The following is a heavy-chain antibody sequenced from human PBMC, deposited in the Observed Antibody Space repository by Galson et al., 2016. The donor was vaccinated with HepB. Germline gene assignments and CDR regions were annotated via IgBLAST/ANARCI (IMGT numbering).Heavy chain of an antibody. V-gene: IGHV3-7*01. Sequence: SLRLSCAASGFTFRTSWMSWVRQPPGKGPEWVANINPDGSQTYYVDSVKGRFNISKDNAKNSLYLRMNSRRADDTAVYYCARDPMRFAFDLWSQGTMVTVSP. CDR3: ARDPMRFAFDL. J-gene: IGHJ3*01. CDR2: INPDGSQT. CDR1: GFTFRTSW.